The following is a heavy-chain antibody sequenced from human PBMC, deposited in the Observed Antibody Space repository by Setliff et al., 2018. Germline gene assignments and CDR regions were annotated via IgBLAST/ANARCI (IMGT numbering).Heavy chain of an antibody. Sequence: PGGSLRLSCAASGFTFSTYAVSWVRQAPGKGLEWMGGFDPEDGETIYAQKFQGRVTMTEDTSTDTAYMELSSLRSEDTAVYYCATSYSGSYYGYWGQGTLVTVSS. J-gene: IGHJ4*02. CDR2: FDPEDGET. V-gene: IGHV1-24*01. D-gene: IGHD1-26*01. CDR3: ATSYSGSYYGY. CDR1: GFTFSTYA.